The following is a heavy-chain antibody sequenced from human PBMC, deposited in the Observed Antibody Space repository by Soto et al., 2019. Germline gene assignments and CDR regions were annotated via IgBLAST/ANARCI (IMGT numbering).Heavy chain of an antibody. CDR2: IYYSGST. Sequence: SETLSLTCTVSGGSISSYYWSWIRQPPGKGLEWIGYIYYSGSTNYNPSLKSRVTISVDTSKNQFSLKLSSVTAADTAVYYCARDRPYYYFWSGYDYYYYYGMDVWGQGTTVTVSS. CDR3: ARDRPYYYFWSGYDYYYYYGMDV. V-gene: IGHV4-59*01. J-gene: IGHJ6*02. D-gene: IGHD3-3*01. CDR1: GGSISSYY.